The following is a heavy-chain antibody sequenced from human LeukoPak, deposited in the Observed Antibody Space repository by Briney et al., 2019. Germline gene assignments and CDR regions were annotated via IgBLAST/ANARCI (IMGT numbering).Heavy chain of an antibody. D-gene: IGHD3-3*01. CDR2: ILHSGST. Sequence: PSETLSLTCVVSGVSITSDTYCWRWIRQPPGKGLEWIGYILHSGSTYFNPSLKSRVTISIDTSKSQFSLKLSSVTAADTAVYYCARTRDFWSGFDYWGQGTLVTVSS. CDR3: ARTRDFWSGFDY. J-gene: IGHJ4*02. CDR1: GVSITSDTYC. V-gene: IGHV4-30-2*01.